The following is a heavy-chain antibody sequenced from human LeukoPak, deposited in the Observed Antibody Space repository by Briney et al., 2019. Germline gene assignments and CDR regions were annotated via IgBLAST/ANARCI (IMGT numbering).Heavy chain of an antibody. D-gene: IGHD3-10*01. CDR3: ARNWVAGVPFDAFDI. V-gene: IGHV3-7*03. Sequence: GGSLRLSCAASGFTLSSYWMSWVRQAPGKGLEWVANIKEDGSEKYYVDSVKGRFTISRDNAQNSVYLHMNSLTAEDTALYYCARNWVAGVPFDAFDIWGQGTMVSVSS. CDR1: GFTLSSYW. CDR2: IKEDGSEK. J-gene: IGHJ3*02.